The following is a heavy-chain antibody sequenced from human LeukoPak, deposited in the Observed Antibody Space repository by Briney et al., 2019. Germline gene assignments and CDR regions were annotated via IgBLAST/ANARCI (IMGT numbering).Heavy chain of an antibody. CDR1: GFTFSNYW. CDR3: ARLGEKADFDY. D-gene: IGHD3-16*01. V-gene: IGHV3-7*01. Sequence: GGSLRLSCAASGFTFSNYWMSWVRQAPGKGLEWVANIKQDGSEQYYVDSVKGRLTISRDNAKNSLYLQMNSLRAEDTAVYYCARLGEKADFDYWGQGTLVTVSS. J-gene: IGHJ4*02. CDR2: IKQDGSEQ.